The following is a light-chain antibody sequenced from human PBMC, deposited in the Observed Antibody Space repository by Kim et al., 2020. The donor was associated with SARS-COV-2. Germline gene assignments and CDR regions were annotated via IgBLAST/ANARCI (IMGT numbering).Light chain of an antibody. CDR3: QQYYRSPLT. CDR2: WAS. CDR1: KKSN. J-gene: IGKJ4*01. Sequence: KKSNLAWSQQKPCQPPKLFIYWASTRASGIPDRFRGSGSALPFTLTINSLQAEALSVYFCQQYYRSPLTFGGGTKVDIK. V-gene: IGKV4-1*01.